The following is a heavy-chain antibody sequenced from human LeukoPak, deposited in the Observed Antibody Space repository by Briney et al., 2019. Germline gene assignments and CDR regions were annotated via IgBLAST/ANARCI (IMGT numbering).Heavy chain of an antibody. V-gene: IGHV1-18*01. D-gene: IGHD2-2*01. Sequence: ASVKVSCKASGYTFTSYGISWVRQAPGQGLEWMGWISAYNGNTNYAQKFQGRVTMTRDTSISTAYMELSRLRSDDTAVYYCARGDIVVVPAANRGSGFDYWGQGTLVTVSS. J-gene: IGHJ4*02. CDR2: ISAYNGNT. CDR3: ARGDIVVVPAANRGSGFDY. CDR1: GYTFTSYG.